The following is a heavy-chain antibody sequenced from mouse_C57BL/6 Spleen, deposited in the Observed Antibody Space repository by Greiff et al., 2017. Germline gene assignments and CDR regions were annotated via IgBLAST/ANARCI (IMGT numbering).Heavy chain of an antibody. D-gene: IGHD1-1*01. J-gene: IGHJ3*01. Sequence: QVQLLQSGAELVKPGASVKMSCKASGYTFTTYPIEWMKQNHGKSLEWIGNFHPYNDDTKYTEKFKGKATLTVDKSSSTFYLELSRLTSADAAVYDCAWKHYGFPLAYWGQGTLVTVSA. V-gene: IGHV1-47*01. CDR3: AWKHYGFPLAY. CDR2: FHPYNDDT. CDR1: GYTFTTYP.